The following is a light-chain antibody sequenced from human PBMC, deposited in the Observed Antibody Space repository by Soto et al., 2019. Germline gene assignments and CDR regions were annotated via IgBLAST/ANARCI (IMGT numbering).Light chain of an antibody. Sequence: QSALTQPASVSGSPGQSITISCTGTSSDVGGYDYVSWYQQYPGKAPKFIIYEVTNRPSGVSDRFSGSKSDNTASLTISGLQAEDEDDYYCSAYTSSSTWVFGGGTKLTVL. CDR1: SSDVGGYDY. CDR3: SAYTSSSTWV. J-gene: IGLJ3*02. CDR2: EVT. V-gene: IGLV2-14*01.